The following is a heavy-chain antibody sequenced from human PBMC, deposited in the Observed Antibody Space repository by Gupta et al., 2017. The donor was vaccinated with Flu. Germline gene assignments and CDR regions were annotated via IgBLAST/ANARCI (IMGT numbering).Heavy chain of an antibody. Sequence: QVQLQESGPGLVKPSQTLSLTCTVSGGSISSGCYYWCWIRQHPGKGLEWIGYIYYSESTYYNPSLKSRVTISVDTSKNQFSLKLSSVTAADTAVYYCARVALDYDSSGPYGMDVWGQGTTVTVSS. V-gene: IGHV4-31*03. D-gene: IGHD3-22*01. CDR1: GGSISSGCYY. CDR3: ARVALDYDSSGPYGMDV. CDR2: IYYSEST. J-gene: IGHJ6*02.